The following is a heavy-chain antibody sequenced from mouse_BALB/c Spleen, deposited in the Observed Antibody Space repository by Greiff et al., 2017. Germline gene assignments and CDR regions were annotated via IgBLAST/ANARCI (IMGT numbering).Heavy chain of an antibody. V-gene: IGHV5-9-4*01. D-gene: IGHD2-4*01. CDR2: ISSGGSYT. CDR3: ARDRSYDYDGAWFAY. J-gene: IGHJ3*01. Sequence: EVQLVESGGGLVKPGGSLKLSCAASGFTFSSYAMSWVRQSPEKRLEWVAEISSGGSYTYYPDTVTGRFTISRDNAKNTLYLEMSSLRSEDTAMYYCARDRSYDYDGAWFAYWGQGTLVTVSA. CDR1: GFTFSSYA.